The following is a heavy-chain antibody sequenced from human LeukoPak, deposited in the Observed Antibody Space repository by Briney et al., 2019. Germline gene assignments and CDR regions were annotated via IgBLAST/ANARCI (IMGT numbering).Heavy chain of an antibody. CDR2: ISSSGSTI. V-gene: IGHV3-11*04. D-gene: IGHD2-2*02. CDR3: ARDIGRYCSSTSCYTGEDDAFDI. Sequence: GGSLRLSCAASGFTFSDYYMSWIRQAPGKGLEWVSYISSSGSTIYYADSVKGRFTISRDNAKNSLYLQMNSLRAEDTAVYYCARDIGRYCSSTSCYTGEDDAFDIWGQGTMVTVSS. CDR1: GFTFSDYY. J-gene: IGHJ3*02.